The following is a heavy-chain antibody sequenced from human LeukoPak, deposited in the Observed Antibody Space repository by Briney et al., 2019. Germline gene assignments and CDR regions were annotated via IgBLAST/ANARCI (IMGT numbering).Heavy chain of an antibody. CDR1: GGSISSSSYY. D-gene: IGHD3-22*01. Sequence: SETLFLTCTVSGGSISSSSYYWGWIRQPPGKGLEWIGSIYYSGSTYYNPSLKSRVTISVDTSKNQFSLKLSSVTAADTAVYYCARLYYDSSTVDYWGQGTLVTVSS. V-gene: IGHV4-39*01. CDR3: ARLYYDSSTVDY. J-gene: IGHJ4*02. CDR2: IYYSGST.